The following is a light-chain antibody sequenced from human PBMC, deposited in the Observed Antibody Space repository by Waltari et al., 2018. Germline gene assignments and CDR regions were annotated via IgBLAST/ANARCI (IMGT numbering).Light chain of an antibody. CDR1: SSDVGGYNY. CDR3: SAYTSSSTWV. Sequence: QSALTQPASVSGSPGQSITISCTGTSSDVGGYNYVSGYQQHPCKAPKLMIYEVSKRPSGVSNGFSGSKAGNTASLTISGLQAEDEADYYCSAYTSSSTWVFGGGTKLTVL. J-gene: IGLJ3*02. CDR2: EVS. V-gene: IGLV2-14*01.